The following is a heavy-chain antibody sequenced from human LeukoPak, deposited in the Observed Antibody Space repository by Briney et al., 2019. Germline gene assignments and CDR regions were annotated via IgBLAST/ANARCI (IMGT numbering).Heavy chain of an antibody. CDR1: GYSFTSYW. CDR3: ARQCDSSTDAFDI. D-gene: IGHD3-22*01. J-gene: IGHJ3*02. CDR2: IYPGDSDT. Sequence: GESLKISYKGSGYSFTSYWIGWVRQMPGKGLEWMGIIYPGDSDTRYSPSFEGQVTISADKSISTAYLQWSSLKASDTAMYYCARQCDSSTDAFDIWGQGTMVTVSS. V-gene: IGHV5-51*01.